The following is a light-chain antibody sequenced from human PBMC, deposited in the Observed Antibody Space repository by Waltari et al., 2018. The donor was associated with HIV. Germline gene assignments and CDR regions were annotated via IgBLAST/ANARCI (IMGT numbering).Light chain of an antibody. CDR1: PSNLGSNS. CDR3: ATWDDTMSVV. V-gene: IGLV1-44*01. Sequence: QSPLTQTPSMSGAPGQRVNISCSGGPSNLGSNSVNWYRQLPEVAPKLLIYSNDQRPSRVPVRFSGSKSATSAFLVISGLQSDDEADYYCATWDDTMSVVFGGGTRLTVL. CDR2: SND. J-gene: IGLJ2*01.